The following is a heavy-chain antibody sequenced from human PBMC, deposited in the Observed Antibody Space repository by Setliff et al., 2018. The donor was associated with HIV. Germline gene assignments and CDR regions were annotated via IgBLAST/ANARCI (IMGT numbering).Heavy chain of an antibody. V-gene: IGHV1-46*01. J-gene: IGHJ4*02. CDR2: INPAGNPT. D-gene: IGHD5-18*01. Sequence: GASVKVSCKASGYTFTSDYIHWVRQAPGQGLEWMGIINPAGNPTSYAQMFQGRVTMTRDTSASTVYMELSSLRSEDTAVYYCARGPDTAMVIDCWGQGTLVTVSS. CDR1: GYTFTSDY. CDR3: ARGPDTAMVIDC.